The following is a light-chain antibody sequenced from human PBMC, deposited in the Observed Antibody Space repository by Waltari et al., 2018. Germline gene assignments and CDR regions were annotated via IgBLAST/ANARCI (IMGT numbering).Light chain of an antibody. J-gene: IGLJ2*01. CDR1: SSDVGSYNL. CDR2: DDS. CDR3: QVWESSTDQVV. V-gene: IGLV2-14*02. Sequence: QSALTQPASVSGSPGQSITISCTGTSSDVGSYNLVSWYHQRAGQAPVLIVYDDSSRPSGIPGRFSGSNFGNTATRTISRVEAGDEADYYCQVWESSTDQVVFGGGTKLTVL.